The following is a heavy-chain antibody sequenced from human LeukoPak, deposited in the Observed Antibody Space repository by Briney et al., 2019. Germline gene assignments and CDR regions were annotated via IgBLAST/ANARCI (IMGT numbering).Heavy chain of an antibody. V-gene: IGHV3-23*01. CDR2: ISGSGGST. J-gene: IGHJ4*02. Sequence: GGSLRLSCAASGSTFSSYAMSWVRQAPGKGLEWVSAISGSGGSTYYADSVKGRFTISRDNSKNTLYLQMNSLRAEDTAVYYCAREGYCSSTSCYREFDYWGQGTLVTVSS. D-gene: IGHD2-2*01. CDR3: AREGYCSSTSCYREFDY. CDR1: GSTFSSYA.